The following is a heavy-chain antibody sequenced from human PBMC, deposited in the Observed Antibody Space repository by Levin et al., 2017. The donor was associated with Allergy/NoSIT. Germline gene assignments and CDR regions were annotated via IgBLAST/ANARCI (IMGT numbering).Heavy chain of an antibody. D-gene: IGHD3-16*02. Sequence: GGSLRLSCAASGFTFSSYAMSWVRQAPGKGLEWVSAISGSGGSTYYADSVKGRFTISRDNSKNTLYLQMNSLRAEDTAVYYCAVGGTYVWGSYRHVFDPWGQGTLVTVSS. CDR2: ISGSGGST. J-gene: IGHJ5*02. CDR3: AVGGTYVWGSYRHVFDP. V-gene: IGHV3-23*01. CDR1: GFTFSSYA.